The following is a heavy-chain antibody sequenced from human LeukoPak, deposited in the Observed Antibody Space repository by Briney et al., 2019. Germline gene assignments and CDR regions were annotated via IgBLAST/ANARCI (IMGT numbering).Heavy chain of an antibody. J-gene: IGHJ3*02. CDR3: GNVRIYADLDAFDI. CDR1: GFTFSSYA. D-gene: IGHD4-17*01. V-gene: IGHV3-23*01. CDR2: ISGSGGNT. Sequence: GGSLRLSCAASGFTFSSYAMSWVRQAPGKGLEWVSAISGSGGNTYYADSVNGRFTISRDNSKNTLYLQMNSLRAEDTAVYYCGNVRIYADLDAFDIWGQGTMVTVSS.